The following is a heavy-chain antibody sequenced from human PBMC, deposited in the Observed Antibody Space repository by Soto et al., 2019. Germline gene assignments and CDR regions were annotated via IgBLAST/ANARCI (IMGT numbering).Heavy chain of an antibody. CDR1: GFTFSSYS. V-gene: IGHV3-21*01. CDR3: ARGSGGFFREVGNYFDY. J-gene: IGHJ4*02. D-gene: IGHD3-3*01. Sequence: EVQLVESGGGLVKPGGSLRLSCAASGFTFSSYSMNWVRQAPGKGLEWVSSISSSSSYIYYADSVKGRFTISRDNAKNSLYLQMNSLRGEDTAVYYCARGSGGFFREVGNYFDYWGQGTLVTVSS. CDR2: ISSSSSYI.